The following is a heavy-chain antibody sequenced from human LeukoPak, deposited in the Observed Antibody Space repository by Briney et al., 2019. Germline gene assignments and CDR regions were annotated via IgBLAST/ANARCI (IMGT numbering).Heavy chain of an antibody. Sequence: ASVKVSCKASGYSFIGYYIHWVRQAPGQGLEWMGSVNPNSGVTDYAQKFQGRITMTRDTSISTAYMELNRLTSDDTAVYHCARGTGFPFFDFWGHGALVTVSS. CDR3: ARGTGFPFFDF. V-gene: IGHV1-2*02. CDR2: VNPNSGVT. J-gene: IGHJ4*01. CDR1: GYSFIGYY.